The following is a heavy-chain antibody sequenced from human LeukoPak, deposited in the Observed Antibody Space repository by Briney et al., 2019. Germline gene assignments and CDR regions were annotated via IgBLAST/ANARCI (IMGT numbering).Heavy chain of an antibody. V-gene: IGHV4-39*01. D-gene: IGHD6-13*01. CDR3: AGSESIAADLFDP. CDR1: GGSISSSSYY. J-gene: IGHJ5*02. CDR2: IYYSGST. Sequence: SETLSLTCTVSGGSISSSSYYWGWIRQPPGEGLEWIGSIYYSGSTYYNPSLKSRVTISVDTSKNQFSLKLSSVTAADTAVYYCAGSESIAADLFDPWGQGTLVTVSS.